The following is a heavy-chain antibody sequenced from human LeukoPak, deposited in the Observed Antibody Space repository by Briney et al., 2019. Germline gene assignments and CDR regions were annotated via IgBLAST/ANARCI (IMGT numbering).Heavy chain of an antibody. CDR3: VRVLTVTFDS. CDR2: VWSDGNGK. J-gene: IGHJ4*02. D-gene: IGHD4-17*01. CDR1: GFTFSTYG. V-gene: IGHV3-33*01. Sequence: QAGRSLRLSCAASGFTFSTYGMHWVRQAPGKGLEWVALVWSDGNGKFYADSVKGRFTISRDNSKNTLYLQMSSLRAEATAVYYCVRVLTVTFDSWGQGTLVTVSS.